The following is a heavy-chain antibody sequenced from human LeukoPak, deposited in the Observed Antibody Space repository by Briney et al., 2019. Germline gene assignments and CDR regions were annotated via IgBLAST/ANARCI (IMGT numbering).Heavy chain of an antibody. Sequence: PGGSLRLSCAVSGFTFSSYWMSWVRQAPGKGLEWVANIKQDGSEKYYVDSVKGRFTISRDNAKNSLYLQMNSLRAEGTAVYYCARARYYDSSGGADYWGQGTLVTVSS. V-gene: IGHV3-7*01. D-gene: IGHD3-22*01. CDR1: GFTFSSYW. CDR2: IKQDGSEK. J-gene: IGHJ4*02. CDR3: ARARYYDSSGGADY.